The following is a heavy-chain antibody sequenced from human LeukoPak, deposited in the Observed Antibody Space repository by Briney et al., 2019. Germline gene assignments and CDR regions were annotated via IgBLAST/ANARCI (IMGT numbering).Heavy chain of an antibody. D-gene: IGHD6-13*01. CDR1: GYTFTCYY. Sequence: GASVKVSCKASGYTFTCYYMHWVRQAPGQGLEWMGRINPNSGGTNYAQKFQGRVTTTRDTSISTAYMELSRLRSDDTAVYYCARDLIVAAEDWFDPWGQGTLVTVSS. V-gene: IGHV1-2*06. CDR2: INPNSGGT. J-gene: IGHJ5*02. CDR3: ARDLIVAAEDWFDP.